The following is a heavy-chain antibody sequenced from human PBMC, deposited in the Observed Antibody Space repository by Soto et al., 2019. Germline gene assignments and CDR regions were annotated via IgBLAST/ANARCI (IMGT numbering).Heavy chain of an antibody. CDR1: GGSINSYY. D-gene: IGHD5-18*01. CDR3: ARGGYSYGSYYYGMDV. Sequence: PSETLSLTCAVSGGSINSYYWSWIRQPPGKGLEWIGHIYYSGSTNYNPSLKSRVTISVDTSKNQFSLKLSSVTAADTAVYYCARGGYSYGSYYYGMDVWGQGTTVTVSS. CDR2: IYYSGST. J-gene: IGHJ6*02. V-gene: IGHV4-59*01.